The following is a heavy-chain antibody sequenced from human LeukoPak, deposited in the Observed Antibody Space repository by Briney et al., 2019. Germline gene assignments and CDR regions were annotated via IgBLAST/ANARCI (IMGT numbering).Heavy chain of an antibody. V-gene: IGHV3-53*01. D-gene: IGHD4-23*01. J-gene: IGHJ6*02. CDR3: ASGTTVVTPNYYYYGMDV. Sequence: GGSLRLSWAASGFTVSSNYMSWVRQAPGKGLELVSVIYSGGSTYYADSVKGRFTISRDNSKNTLYLQMNSLRAEDTAVYYCASGTTVVTPNYYYYGMDVWGQGTTVTVSS. CDR1: GFTVSSNY. CDR2: IYSGGST.